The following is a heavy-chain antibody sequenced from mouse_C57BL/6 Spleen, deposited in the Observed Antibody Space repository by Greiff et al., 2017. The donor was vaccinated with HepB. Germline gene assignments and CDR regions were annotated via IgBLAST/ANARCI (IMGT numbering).Heavy chain of an antibody. CDR3: ARYMPLYYYGSSYGVDY. D-gene: IGHD1-1*01. V-gene: IGHV7-3*01. J-gene: IGHJ4*01. Sequence: EVQVVESGGGLVQPGGSLSLSCAASGFTFTDYYMSWVRQPPGKALEWLGFIRNKANGYTTEYSASVKGRFTISRDNSQSILYLQMNALRAEDSATYYCARYMPLYYYGSSYGVDYWGQGTSVTVSS. CDR2: IRNKANGYTT. CDR1: GFTFTDYY.